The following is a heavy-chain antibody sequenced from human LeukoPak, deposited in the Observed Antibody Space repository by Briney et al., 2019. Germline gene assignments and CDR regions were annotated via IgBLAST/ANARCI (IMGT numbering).Heavy chain of an antibody. J-gene: IGHJ4*02. CDR2: MNPNSGKT. CDR1: VYIFSNYD. CDR3: ARGPLESSTSDY. Sequence: GASVKVSCKASVYIFSNYDINWVRQAPGQGLEWMGWMNPNSGKTGYAQKFQGRVTMTRNIPIMTAYMELSNLRPEDTAVYFCARGPLESSTSDYWGQGTLITVSS. D-gene: IGHD6-13*01. V-gene: IGHV1-8*01.